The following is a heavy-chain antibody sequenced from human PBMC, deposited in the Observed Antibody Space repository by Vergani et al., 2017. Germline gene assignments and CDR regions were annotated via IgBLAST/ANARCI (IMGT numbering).Heavy chain of an antibody. CDR3: ARDVGEGYCSGCSCLSGAFDI. CDR1: GFTFSDYY. CDR2: ISNSGSTI. J-gene: IGHJ3*02. Sequence: QVQLVESGGGLVKPGGSLRLSCAASGFTFSDYYMSWIRQAPGKGLEWVSYISNSGSTIYYADSVKGRFTISRDNAKNSLYLQMNSLRAEDTAVYYCARDVGEGYCSGCSCLSGAFDIWGQGTMVTVSS. D-gene: IGHD2-15*01. V-gene: IGHV3-11*01.